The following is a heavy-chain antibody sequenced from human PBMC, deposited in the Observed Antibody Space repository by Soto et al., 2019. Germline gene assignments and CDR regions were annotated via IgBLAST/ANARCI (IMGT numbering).Heavy chain of an antibody. CDR3: ARGGSYDSSGYSAPDAFDI. D-gene: IGHD3-22*01. V-gene: IGHV4-59*01. CDR1: GGSISSYY. J-gene: IGHJ3*02. CDR2: IYYSGST. Sequence: SETLSLTCTVSGGSISSYYWSWIRQPPGKGLEWIGYIYYSGSTNYNPSLKSRVTISVDTSKNQFPLKLSSVTAADTAVYYCARGGSYDSSGYSAPDAFDIWGQGTMVTVSS.